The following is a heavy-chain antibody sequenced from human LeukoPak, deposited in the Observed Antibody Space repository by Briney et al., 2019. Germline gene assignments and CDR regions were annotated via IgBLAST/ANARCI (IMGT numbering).Heavy chain of an antibody. V-gene: IGHV4-59*08. Sequence: SETLSLTCTVSGGSISSYYWSWIRQPPGKGLEWIGYIYYSGSTNYNPYHKSRVTISVDTSKNQFSLKLSPVTAADTAVDYCARNYGSGSYPRFNWFDPWGQGTLVTVSS. CDR3: ARNYGSGSYPRFNWFDP. CDR1: GGSISSYY. J-gene: IGHJ5*02. CDR2: IYYSGST. D-gene: IGHD3-10*01.